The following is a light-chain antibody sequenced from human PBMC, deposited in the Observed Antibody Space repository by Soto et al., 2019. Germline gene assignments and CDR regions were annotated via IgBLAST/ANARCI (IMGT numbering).Light chain of an antibody. CDR3: AAWDDSLRGPV. Sequence: QSVLTQPPSASGTRGQRVTISCSGSSSNIGTNYVYWYQQLPGTAPKLLIYSNNQRPSGVPDRFSGSKSGTSASLAISGLRSEDEADYYCAAWDDSLRGPVFGGGTKLTVL. V-gene: IGLV1-47*02. CDR1: SSNIGTNY. CDR2: SNN. J-gene: IGLJ2*01.